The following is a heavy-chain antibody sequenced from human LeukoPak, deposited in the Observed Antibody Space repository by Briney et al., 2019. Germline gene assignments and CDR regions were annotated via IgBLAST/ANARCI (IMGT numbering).Heavy chain of an antibody. J-gene: IGHJ3*02. V-gene: IGHV4-4*07. CDR3: ARLITGTTTAFDI. CDR2: VYTSGST. Sequence: SETLSLTCSVSGGSISGYYWTWIRQPAGEGLEWIGRVYTSGSTHYNPSLKTRLTMSVDTSKNQFSLKLSSVTAADTAVYYCARLITGTTTAFDIWGQGTMVTVSS. D-gene: IGHD1-7*01. CDR1: GGSISGYY.